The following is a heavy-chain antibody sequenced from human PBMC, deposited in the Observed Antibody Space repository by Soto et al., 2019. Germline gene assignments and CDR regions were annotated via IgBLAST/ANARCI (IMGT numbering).Heavy chain of an antibody. D-gene: IGHD2-15*01. Sequence: ASVKVSCKASGYTFTSYAMHWVRQAPGQRLEWMGWINAGNGNTKYSQKFQGRVTITRGTSASTAYMELSSLRSEDTAVYYCARWYLSARGYYYYGMDVWGQGTTVTVSS. CDR3: ARWYLSARGYYYYGMDV. CDR1: GYTFTSYA. CDR2: INAGNGNT. J-gene: IGHJ6*02. V-gene: IGHV1-3*01.